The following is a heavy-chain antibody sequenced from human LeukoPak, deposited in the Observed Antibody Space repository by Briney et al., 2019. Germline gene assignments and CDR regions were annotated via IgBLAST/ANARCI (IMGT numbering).Heavy chain of an antibody. CDR1: GGSISSYY. V-gene: IGHV4-4*08. D-gene: IGHD1-26*01. CDR2: IYTSGST. Sequence: SETLSPTCTVSGGSISSYYWSWIRQPPGKGLEWIGYIYTSGSTNYNPSLKSRVTISVDTSKNQFSLKLSSVTAADTAVYYCARGAKRELPYYFDYWGQGTLVTVSS. CDR3: ARGAKRELPYYFDY. J-gene: IGHJ4*02.